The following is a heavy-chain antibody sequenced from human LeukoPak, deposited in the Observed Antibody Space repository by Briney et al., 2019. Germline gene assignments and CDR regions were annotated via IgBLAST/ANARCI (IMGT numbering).Heavy chain of an antibody. J-gene: IGHJ6*03. CDR2: ISYSGST. Sequence: SETLSLTCSVSGVSISSYYWNWIRQPPGKGLEWIGSISYSGSTNYNPSLESRVTISVDTSKNQISLKLGSVTAADTAIYYCARAPERWYSYGSYTYHYMDVWGRGTTVTVSS. CDR3: ARAPERWYSYGSYTYHYMDV. CDR1: GVSISSYY. D-gene: IGHD3-10*01. V-gene: IGHV4-59*01.